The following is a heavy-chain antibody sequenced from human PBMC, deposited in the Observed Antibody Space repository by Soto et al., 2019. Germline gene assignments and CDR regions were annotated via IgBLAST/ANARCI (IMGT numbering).Heavy chain of an antibody. Sequence: GGSLRLSCAASGFTFSSYGMHWVRQAPGKGLEWVAVIWYDGSNKYYADSVKGRFTISRDNSKNTLYLQMNSLIAEDTAVYYCARDGSRQLDYYYYYGMDVWGQGTTVTVSS. J-gene: IGHJ6*02. CDR1: GFTFSSYG. D-gene: IGHD6-6*01. CDR3: ARDGSRQLDYYYYYGMDV. CDR2: IWYDGSNK. V-gene: IGHV3-33*01.